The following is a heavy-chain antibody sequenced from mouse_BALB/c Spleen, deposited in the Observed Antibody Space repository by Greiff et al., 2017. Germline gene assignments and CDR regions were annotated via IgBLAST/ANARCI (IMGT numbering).Heavy chain of an antibody. CDR2: IDPANGNT. D-gene: IGHD1-1*01. CDR1: GFNIKDTY. J-gene: IGHJ2*01. V-gene: IGHV14-3*02. Sequence: EVQLQQSGAELVKPGASVKLSCTASGFNIKDTYMHWVKQRPEQGLEWIGRIDPANGNTKYDPKFQGKATITADTSSNTAYLQLSSLTSEDTAVYYCARDYYGSSDFDYWGQGTTPTVSS. CDR3: ARDYYGSSDFDY.